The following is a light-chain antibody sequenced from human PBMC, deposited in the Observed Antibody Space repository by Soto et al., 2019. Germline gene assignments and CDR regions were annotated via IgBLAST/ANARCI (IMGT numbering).Light chain of an antibody. CDR1: ENVRSSY. CDR2: GAS. J-gene: IGKJ1*01. V-gene: IGKV3-20*01. Sequence: DIVLTQSPGTLSLSPGERATLSCRASENVRSSYLAWYQQKPGQAPTLLISGASKRATGIPDRFGGSGSGTDFTLTIDRLEPEDFAVYHCQQYAYMWTFGQGTKVHIK. CDR3: QQYAYMWT.